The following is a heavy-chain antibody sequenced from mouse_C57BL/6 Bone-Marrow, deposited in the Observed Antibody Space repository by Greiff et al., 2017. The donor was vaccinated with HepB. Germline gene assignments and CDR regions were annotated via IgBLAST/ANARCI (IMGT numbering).Heavy chain of an antibody. CDR2: IDPSDSYT. V-gene: IGHV1-50*01. CDR3: ARGMLDYFDY. CDR1: GYTFTSYW. Sequence: QVQLQQPGAELVKPGASVKLSCKASGYTFTSYWMQWVKQRPGQGLEWIGEIDPSDSYTNYNQKFKGKATLTVDTSSSTAYMQLSSLTSEDSAVYYCARGMLDYFDYWGQGTTLTVSS. J-gene: IGHJ2*01.